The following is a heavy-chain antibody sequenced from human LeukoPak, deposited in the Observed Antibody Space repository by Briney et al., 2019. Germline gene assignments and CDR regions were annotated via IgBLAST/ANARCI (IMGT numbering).Heavy chain of an antibody. V-gene: IGHV4-61*02. D-gene: IGHD6-19*01. Sequence: SQTLSLTCTVSGGSISSGSYYWSWIRQPAGKGLEWIGRIYTSGSTNYNPSLKSRVTISVDTSKNQFSLKLSSVTAADTAVYYCARDGYSSGWTGFDPWGQGTLVTVSS. J-gene: IGHJ5*02. CDR2: IYTSGST. CDR3: ARDGYSSGWTGFDP. CDR1: GGSISSGSYY.